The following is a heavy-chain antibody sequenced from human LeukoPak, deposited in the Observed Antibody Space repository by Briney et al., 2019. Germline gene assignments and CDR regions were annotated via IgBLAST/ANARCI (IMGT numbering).Heavy chain of an antibody. CDR3: ARGRWGSFDL. CDR2: ISTDVDAT. Sequence: GSLRLSCAASGFTFSSYAMSWVRQAPGKGLVWVSRISTDVDATTYADSVKGRFTISRDNAKNTLYLQMNSLRAEDTAMYYCARGRWGSFDLWGRGTLVTVSS. D-gene: IGHD4-23*01. V-gene: IGHV3-74*03. CDR1: GFTFSSYA. J-gene: IGHJ2*01.